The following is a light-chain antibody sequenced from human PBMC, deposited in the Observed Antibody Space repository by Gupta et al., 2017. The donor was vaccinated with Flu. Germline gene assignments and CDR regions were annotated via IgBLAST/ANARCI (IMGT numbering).Light chain of an antibody. CDR1: SSNVGSNY. Sequence: QSVLTQPPSASGTPGQWVTISCSGPSSNVGSNYVYWFQHLPGTAPRLLIFRNDQRPSGVPGRFFGSKSGTSASLAISGLRSEDEADYYCTAWDASLRVWMFGGGTKLTV. J-gene: IGLJ3*02. CDR2: RND. V-gene: IGLV1-47*01. CDR3: TAWDASLRVWM.